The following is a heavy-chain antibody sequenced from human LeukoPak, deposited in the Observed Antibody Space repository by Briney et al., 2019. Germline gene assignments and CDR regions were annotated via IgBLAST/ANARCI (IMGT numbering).Heavy chain of an antibody. CDR1: GFTFSNYS. Sequence: GGSLRLSCAASGFTFSNYSMTWVRQAPGKGLEWVSGISGSGGATYYADSVKGRFTISRDNSENTVYLQMNSLRVEDTAIYYCAKDRSSGGSCSNYWGRGTQVTVSS. J-gene: IGHJ4*02. CDR3: AKDRSSGGSCSNY. CDR2: ISGSGGAT. V-gene: IGHV3-23*01. D-gene: IGHD2-15*01.